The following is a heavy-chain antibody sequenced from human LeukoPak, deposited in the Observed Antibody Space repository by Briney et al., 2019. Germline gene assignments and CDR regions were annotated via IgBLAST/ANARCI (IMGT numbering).Heavy chain of an antibody. CDR3: ARDDRLLTGFDY. D-gene: IGHD3-9*01. Sequence: GGSLRLSCAASGFTFSSYSMHWVRQAPGKGLEWVSYISSSSNIYYADSVKGRFPISRDNAKNSLYLQMNSLRAEDTAVYYCARDDRLLTGFDYWGQGTLVTVSS. CDR2: ISSSSNI. V-gene: IGHV3-48*01. J-gene: IGHJ4*02. CDR1: GFTFSSYS.